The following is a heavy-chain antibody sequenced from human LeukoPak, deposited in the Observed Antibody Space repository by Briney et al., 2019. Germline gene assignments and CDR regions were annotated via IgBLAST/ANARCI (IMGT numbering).Heavy chain of an antibody. Sequence: GESLKISCKGSGYSFTSYWIGWVRQMPGKGLGWVGIIYPGDSDTRYSPSFQGQVTISADKSISTAYLQWSSLQASDTAMYYCARLEPPYYYDSSGPNWFDPWGQGTLVTVSS. V-gene: IGHV5-51*01. CDR3: ARLEPPYYYDSSGPNWFDP. D-gene: IGHD3-22*01. CDR1: GYSFTSYW. CDR2: IYPGDSDT. J-gene: IGHJ5*02.